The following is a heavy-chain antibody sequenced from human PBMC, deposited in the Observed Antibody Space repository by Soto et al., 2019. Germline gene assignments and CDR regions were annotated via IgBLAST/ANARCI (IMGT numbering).Heavy chain of an antibody. J-gene: IGHJ4*02. V-gene: IGHV4-59*01. CDR2: IYYSGST. CDR3: ARVYSSSRRFDY. Sequence: PSETLSLTCTVSGGSISSYYWSWIRQPPGKGLEWIGYIYYSGSTNYNPSLKSRVTISVDTSKNQFSLKLSSVTAADTAVYYCARVYSSSRRFDYWGQGTLVTVSS. CDR1: GGSISSYY. D-gene: IGHD6-6*01.